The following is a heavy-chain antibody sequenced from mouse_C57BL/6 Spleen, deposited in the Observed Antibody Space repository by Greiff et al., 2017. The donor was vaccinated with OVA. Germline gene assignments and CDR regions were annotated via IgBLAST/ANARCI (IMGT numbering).Heavy chain of an antibody. J-gene: IGHJ2*01. CDR2: ISDGGSYT. D-gene: IGHD2-9*01. CDR1: GFTFSSYA. V-gene: IGHV5-4*01. Sequence: EVQLVESGGGLVKPGGSLKLSCAASGFTFSSYAMSWVRQTPEKRLEWVATISDGGSYTYYPDNVKGRFTISRDNAKNNLYLQMSHLKSEDTAMYYCARDLPPTMVNPFDYWGQDTTLTVSS. CDR3: ARDLPPTMVNPFDY.